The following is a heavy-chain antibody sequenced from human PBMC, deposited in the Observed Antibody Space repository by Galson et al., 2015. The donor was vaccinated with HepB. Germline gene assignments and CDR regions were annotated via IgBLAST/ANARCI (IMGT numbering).Heavy chain of an antibody. V-gene: IGHV4-59*01. CDR3: ARDPGSFGMDV. Sequence: ATLSLTCTVSGGSISGSYWSWIRPPPGKGLEWIANVYYSGTTNYNPSLKSRVIISVDTSKNQFSLKLSSVTAADTAVYYCARDPGSFGMDVWGQGTTVTVSS. J-gene: IGHJ6*02. CDR2: VYYSGTT. CDR1: GGSISGSY.